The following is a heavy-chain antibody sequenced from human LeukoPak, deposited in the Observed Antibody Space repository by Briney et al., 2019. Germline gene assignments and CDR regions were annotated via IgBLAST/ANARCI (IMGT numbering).Heavy chain of an antibody. Sequence: GESLKISCKGSGYSFTSYWIGWVRQMPGKGLERMGIIYPGDSHTRYSPSFQRQATIPADKSISTAYLQWSSLKASDTAMYYCARRDYGSGSYGYFDPWGQGTLVTVSS. V-gene: IGHV5-51*01. CDR1: GYSFTSYW. J-gene: IGHJ5*02. D-gene: IGHD3-10*01. CDR3: ARRDYGSGSYGYFDP. CDR2: IYPGDSHT.